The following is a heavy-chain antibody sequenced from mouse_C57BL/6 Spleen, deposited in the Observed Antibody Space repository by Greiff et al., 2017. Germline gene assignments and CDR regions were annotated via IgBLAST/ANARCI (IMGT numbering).Heavy chain of an antibody. D-gene: IGHD3-2*02. CDR1: GYTFTSYW. CDR2: IDPSDSYT. Sequence: VQLQQPGAELVMPGASVKLSCKASGYTFTSYWMHWVKQRPGQGLEWIGEIDPSDSYTNYNQKFKGKSTLTVDKSSSTAYMQLSSLTSEDSAVYYCARGGSSGYGAYWGQGTLVTVSA. CDR3: ARGGSSGYGAY. V-gene: IGHV1-69*01. J-gene: IGHJ3*01.